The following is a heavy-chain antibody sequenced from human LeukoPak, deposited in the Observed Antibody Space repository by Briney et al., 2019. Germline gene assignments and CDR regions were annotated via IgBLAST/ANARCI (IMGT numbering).Heavy chain of an antibody. Sequence: ASVKVSCKASGYTFTSYDINWVRQATGQGLEWMGWMNPNSGNTGYAQKFQGRVTMTRNTSISTAYMELSSLRSEDTAVYYCARTLSSGYSFYYYYYMDVWGKGTTVTISS. CDR3: ARTLSSGYSFYYYYYMDV. CDR2: MNPNSGNT. V-gene: IGHV1-8*01. D-gene: IGHD3-22*01. CDR1: GYTFTSYD. J-gene: IGHJ6*03.